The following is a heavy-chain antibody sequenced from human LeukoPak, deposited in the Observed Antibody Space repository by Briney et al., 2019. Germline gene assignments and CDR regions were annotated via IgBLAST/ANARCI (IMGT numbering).Heavy chain of an antibody. V-gene: IGHV1-8*01. CDR1: GYTFTSYD. J-gene: IGHJ5*02. CDR2: MNPNSGNT. Sequence: ASVKVSCKASGYTFTSYDINWVRQATGQGLEWMGWMNPNSGNTGYAQKFQGRVTMTRNTSISTAYMELSSLRSEDTAVYYCARSIVAAGTGWFDPWGQGTLVTVSS. CDR3: ARSIVAAGTGWFDP. D-gene: IGHD6-13*01.